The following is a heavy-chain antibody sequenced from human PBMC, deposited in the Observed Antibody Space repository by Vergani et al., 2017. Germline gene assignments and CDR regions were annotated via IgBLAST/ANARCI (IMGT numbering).Heavy chain of an antibody. J-gene: IGHJ4*02. CDR2: ISGSGGST. V-gene: IGHV3-23*01. D-gene: IGHD2-15*01. CDR1: QFTFHIYA. Sequence: EVQLLESGGGLVQPGGSLRLSCAASQFTFHIYAMTWFRQAPGKGLEWVSAISGSGGSTYYADSVKGRFTISRDNSKNTLFLQMNSLRAEDTAVYYCAKVPICSGGSSSSPYFDHWGRGTLVTVSS. CDR3: AKVPICSGGSSSSPYFDH.